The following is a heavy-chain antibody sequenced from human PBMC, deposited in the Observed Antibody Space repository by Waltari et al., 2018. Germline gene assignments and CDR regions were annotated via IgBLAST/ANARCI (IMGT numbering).Heavy chain of an antibody. CDR1: GDSISGYH. Sequence: QVQLQESGPGLVKPSETLSLMCTVSGDSISGYHWSWIRQPPGKGLEWIGYIYFTGTTNYNPSLKSRVTISLDTPKNQFSLNLRSVTAADTAVYYCARDGRGYNYGYDLDYWGQGTLVTVSS. J-gene: IGHJ4*02. CDR3: ARDGRGYNYGYDLDY. CDR2: IYFTGTT. D-gene: IGHD5-18*01. V-gene: IGHV4-59*01.